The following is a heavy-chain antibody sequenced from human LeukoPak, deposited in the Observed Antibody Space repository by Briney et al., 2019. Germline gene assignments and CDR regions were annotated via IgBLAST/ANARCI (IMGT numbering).Heavy chain of an antibody. CDR1: GGSFSGYY. Sequence: SETLSLTCAVYGGSFSGYYWSWIRQPPGKGLEWIGEINHRGSTNYNPSLKSRVTFSVDTSKNQFSLKLSSVTAADTAVYYCARGDILAGYNYWGQGTLVTVSS. CDR3: ARGDILAGYNY. J-gene: IGHJ4*02. CDR2: INHRGST. D-gene: IGHD3-9*01. V-gene: IGHV4-34*01.